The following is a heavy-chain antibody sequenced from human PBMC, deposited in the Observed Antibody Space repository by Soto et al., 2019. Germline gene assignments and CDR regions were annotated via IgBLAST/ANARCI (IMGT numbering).Heavy chain of an antibody. V-gene: IGHV4-4*02. J-gene: IGHJ3*02. CDR1: SGSISSSNW. D-gene: IGHD3-3*01. CDR3: AAASTVTIFGVVANAFDI. Sequence: QVQLQESGPGLVKPSGTLSLTCAVSSGSISSSNWWSWVRQPPGKGLEWIGEIYHSGSTNYNPSLKSRVTISVDKSKNQFALKLSSVTAADTAVYYCAAASTVTIFGVVANAFDIWGQGTMVTVSS. CDR2: IYHSGST.